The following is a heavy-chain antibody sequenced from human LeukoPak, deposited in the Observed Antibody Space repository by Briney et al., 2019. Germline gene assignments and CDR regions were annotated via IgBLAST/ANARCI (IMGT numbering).Heavy chain of an antibody. CDR2: IRQDGGQT. D-gene: IGHD3-10*01. J-gene: IGHJ4*02. V-gene: IGHV3-7*01. CDR3: ARDGHSSGSFDY. Sequence: GGSLRLSCAASELTFSGYWMNWVRQAPGKGLQWVGNIRQDGGQTHYSDSVKGRFTISRDNAKRSLYLQMNSLRPEDTAVYYCARDGHSSGSFDYWGQGTLVTVSS. CDR1: ELTFSGYW.